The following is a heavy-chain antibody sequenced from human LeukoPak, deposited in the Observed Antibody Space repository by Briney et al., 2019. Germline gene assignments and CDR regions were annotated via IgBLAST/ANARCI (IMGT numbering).Heavy chain of an antibody. J-gene: IGHJ3*02. CDR3: AREKCSSTSCYTGRDAFDI. D-gene: IGHD2-2*02. CDR1: GYTFTGYY. CDR2: INPNSGGT. Sequence: ASVRVSCKASGYTFTGYYMHWVRQAPGQGLEWMGRINPNSGGTNYAQKFQGRVTMTRDTSISTAYMELSRLRSDDTAVYYCAREKCSSTSCYTGRDAFDIWGQGTMVTVSS. V-gene: IGHV1-2*06.